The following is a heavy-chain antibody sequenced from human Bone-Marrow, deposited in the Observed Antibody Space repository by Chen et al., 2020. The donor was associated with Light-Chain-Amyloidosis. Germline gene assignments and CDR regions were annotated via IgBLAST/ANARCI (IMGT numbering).Heavy chain of an antibody. J-gene: IGHJ6*02. CDR1: GFTFSSYW. V-gene: IGHV3-7*01. Sequence: EVQLVESGGGLVQPGGSLRLSCAASGFTFSSYWMSWVRQAPGKGLEWVANIKQDGSEKYYVYSVKGRFTISRDNAKNSLYLQMNSLRAEDTAVYYCASYSSSSYYYYGMDVWGQGTTVTVSS. CDR2: IKQDGSEK. CDR3: ASYSSSSYYYYGMDV. D-gene: IGHD6-6*01.